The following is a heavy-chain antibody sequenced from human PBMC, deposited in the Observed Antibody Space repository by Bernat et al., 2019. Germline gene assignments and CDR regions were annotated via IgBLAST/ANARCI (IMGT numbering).Heavy chain of an antibody. V-gene: IGHV3-53*02. J-gene: IGHJ4*02. D-gene: IGHD3-10*01. CDR3: ASFYGSGSYYVDY. Sequence: EVQLVETGGGLIQPGGSLRLSCAASGLTVSSNYMSWVRQTPGKGLEWVSVIYSGGATSYADSVKVRFTISRENTKNTRYLQMNSLRAEDTALYYCASFYGSGSYYVDYWGQGTLVTVSS. CDR2: IYSGGAT. CDR1: GLTVSSNY.